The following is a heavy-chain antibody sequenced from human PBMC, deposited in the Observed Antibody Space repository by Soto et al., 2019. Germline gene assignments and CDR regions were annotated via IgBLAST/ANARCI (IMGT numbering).Heavy chain of an antibody. CDR2: ISTNSNYI. J-gene: IGHJ4*02. V-gene: IGHV3-21*04. CDR3: ATDTGDIEVVPATT. Sequence: GGSLRFSCAASGFTFSKSSMNWVRQPPGKGLEWLSSISTNSNYIRYADSVKGRFTISRDNAKNSLSLQMMNLRADDTAMYYCATDTGDIEVVPATTWGRGTLVTV. CDR1: GFTFSKSS. D-gene: IGHD2-15*01.